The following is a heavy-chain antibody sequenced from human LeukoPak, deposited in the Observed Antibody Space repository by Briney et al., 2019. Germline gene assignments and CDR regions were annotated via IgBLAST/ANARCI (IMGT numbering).Heavy chain of an antibody. V-gene: IGHV3-21*01. CDR2: ITGSSTYI. Sequence: GGSLRLSCAASGFTFSSYSMNWVRQAPGKGLEWVSSITGSSTYIYYADSVKGRFIISRDNARNSLYLQINSPRAEDTAIYYCARGRFAIAPADAFDIWGRGTMVTVSS. CDR3: ARGRFAIAPADAFDI. J-gene: IGHJ3*02. D-gene: IGHD6-13*01. CDR1: GFTFSSYS.